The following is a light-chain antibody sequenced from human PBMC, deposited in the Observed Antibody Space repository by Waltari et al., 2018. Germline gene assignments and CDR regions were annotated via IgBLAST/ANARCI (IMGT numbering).Light chain of an antibody. V-gene: IGKV3-20*01. CDR3: QKYDSLPAT. CDR2: HAS. CDR1: QSVIKY. J-gene: IGKJ1*01. Sequence: VLTQSPGTLSLSPGERATLSCRASQSVIKYLAWYQQKPGRAPRLLIYHASTRATGIPDRFSGSGSWTDFSLTISRLEPEDFAVYYCQKYDSLPATFGQGTRVEIK.